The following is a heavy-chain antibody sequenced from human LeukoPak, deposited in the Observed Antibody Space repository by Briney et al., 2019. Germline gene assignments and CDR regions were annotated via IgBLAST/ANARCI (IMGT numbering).Heavy chain of an antibody. V-gene: IGHV3-30*03. CDR3: ASERTGKVARY. D-gene: IGHD5-12*01. CDR1: GFTFSNYG. J-gene: IGHJ4*02. CDR2: ISHDGSNK. Sequence: AGGSLRLSCAASGFTFSNYGMHWVRQAPGKGLEWVAVISHDGSNKYYADSVKGRFAISRDNSKNTLYLQMNSLRAEDTAVYYCASERTGKVARYWGQGTLVTVSS.